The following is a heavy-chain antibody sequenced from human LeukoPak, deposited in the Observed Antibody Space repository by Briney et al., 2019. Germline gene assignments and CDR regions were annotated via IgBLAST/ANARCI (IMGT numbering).Heavy chain of an antibody. CDR3: ARDRKVGGVGEFDP. CDR2: ISYDGSNK. V-gene: IGHV3-30-3*01. D-gene: IGHD1-26*01. CDR1: GFTFSSYA. J-gene: IGHJ5*02. Sequence: GRSLRLSCAASGFTFSSYAMHWVRQAPGKGLEWVAVISYDGSNKYYADSVKGRFTISRDNSKSTLYLQMNSLRAEDTAVYYCARDRKVGGVGEFDPWGQGTLVTVSS.